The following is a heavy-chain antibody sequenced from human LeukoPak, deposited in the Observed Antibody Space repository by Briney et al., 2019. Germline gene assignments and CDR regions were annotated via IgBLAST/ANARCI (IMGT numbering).Heavy chain of an antibody. Sequence: HRASVKVSCKASGFTFTSYGISWVRQAPGQGLEWMGWISAYNGNKNYAQKLQGRVTMTTDTSTSTAYMKLRSLRADDTAVYYCARESRYCSSTSCYADALYISGQGKMVTVSS. J-gene: IGHJ3*02. D-gene: IGHD2-2*01. CDR1: GFTFTSYG. CDR2: ISAYNGNK. CDR3: ARESRYCSSTSCYADALYI. V-gene: IGHV1-18*01.